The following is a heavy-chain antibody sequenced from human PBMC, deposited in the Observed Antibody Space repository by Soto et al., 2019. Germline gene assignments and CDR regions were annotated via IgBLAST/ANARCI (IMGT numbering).Heavy chain of an antibody. Sequence: SETLSLTCTVSGDSISSYYWSWIRQPPGKGLEWIGYIYYSGSTNYNPSLKSRVTISVDTSKNQFSLKLSSVTAADTAVYYCASSQWLSRYCFDYWGQGILVTVSS. CDR2: IYYSGST. J-gene: IGHJ4*02. D-gene: IGHD6-19*01. V-gene: IGHV4-59*08. CDR3: ASSQWLSRYCFDY. CDR1: GDSISSYY.